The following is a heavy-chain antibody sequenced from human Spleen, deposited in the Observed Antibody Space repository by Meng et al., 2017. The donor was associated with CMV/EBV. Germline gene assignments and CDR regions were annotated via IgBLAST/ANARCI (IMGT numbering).Heavy chain of an antibody. CDR2: IYYSGST. J-gene: IGHJ4*02. Sequence: QVQLREPGPGLVKPSQTLSLTGTGSGGSISSGDYCWSWIRQPPGKGLEWIGYIYYSGSTYYNPSLKSRVTISVDTSKNQFSLKLSSVTAADTAVYYCARRDGRCLDYWGQGTLVTVSS. CDR3: ARRDGRCLDY. V-gene: IGHV4-30-4*08. D-gene: IGHD5-24*01. CDR1: GGSISSGDYC.